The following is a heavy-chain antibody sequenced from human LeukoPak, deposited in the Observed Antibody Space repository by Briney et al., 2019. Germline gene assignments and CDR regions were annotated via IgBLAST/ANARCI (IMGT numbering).Heavy chain of an antibody. J-gene: IGHJ4*02. V-gene: IGHV4-34*01. CDR3: ARGTTGYSSSXYLH. D-gene: IGHD6-13*01. CDR2: INHSGST. Sequence: PETHSLPHALYLGTHSGYPRISIRQPPGNGLQWIGEINHSGSTNYNPSLKSRVTISVDTSKNQFSLKLSSVTAADTAVYYCARGTTGYSSSXYLHWGQGTLVTVSS. CDR1: LGTHSGYP.